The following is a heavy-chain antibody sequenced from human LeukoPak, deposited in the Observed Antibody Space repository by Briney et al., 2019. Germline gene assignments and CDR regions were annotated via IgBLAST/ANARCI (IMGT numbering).Heavy chain of an antibody. CDR1: GGSFSGYN. CDR2: INHCGST. Sequence: PSETLSLTCAVYGGSFSGYNWSWIRMPPGKGLELIGVINHCGSTNYTPSLKSRVTISVDTSKNQFSLKLSSVTAADTAVYYCARAKGYCSSTSCYYNWFDPWGQGTLVTVSS. J-gene: IGHJ5*02. D-gene: IGHD2-2*01. V-gene: IGHV4-34*01. CDR3: ARAKGYCSSTSCYYNWFDP.